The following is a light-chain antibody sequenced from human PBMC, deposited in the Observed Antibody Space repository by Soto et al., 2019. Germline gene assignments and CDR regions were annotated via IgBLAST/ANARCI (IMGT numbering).Light chain of an antibody. CDR1: QSVRSY. V-gene: IGKV3-11*01. J-gene: IGKJ4*01. CDR2: DAS. Sequence: EIVLTQSPATLSLSPGERATLSCRASQSVRSYLAWYQQRPGQAPRLLIYDASNRVAGIPARFSGSGSGTDFTLTISSLEPEDFAVHYCQQRSNWPLTFGGGTKVDIK. CDR3: QQRSNWPLT.